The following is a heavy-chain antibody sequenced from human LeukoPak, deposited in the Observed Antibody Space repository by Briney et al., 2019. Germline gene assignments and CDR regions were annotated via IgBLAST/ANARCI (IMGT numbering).Heavy chain of an antibody. CDR2: IYYSGST. CDR3: ARDTDSYGSLVDY. V-gene: IGHV4-39*07. CDR1: GGSISSSSYY. D-gene: IGHD5-18*01. Sequence: PSETLSPTCTVSGGSISSSSYYWGWIRQPPGKGLEWIGSIYYSGSTYYNPSLKSRVTISVDTSKNQFSLKLGSVTAADTAVYYCARDTDSYGSLVDYWGQGTLVTVSS. J-gene: IGHJ4*02.